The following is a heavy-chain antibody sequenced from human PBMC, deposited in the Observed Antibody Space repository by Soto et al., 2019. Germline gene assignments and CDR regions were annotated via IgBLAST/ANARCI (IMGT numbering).Heavy chain of an antibody. CDR2: INHSGST. CDR1: GGSFSGYY. J-gene: IGHJ4*02. CDR3: ARGTLRYFDWLLNYYFDY. D-gene: IGHD3-9*01. V-gene: IGHV4-34*01. Sequence: SETLSLTCAVYGGSFSGYYWSWIRQPPGKGLEWIGEINHSGSTNYDPSLKSRVTISVDTSKNQFSLKLSSVTAADTAVYYCARGTLRYFDWLLNYYFDYWGQGTLVTVSS.